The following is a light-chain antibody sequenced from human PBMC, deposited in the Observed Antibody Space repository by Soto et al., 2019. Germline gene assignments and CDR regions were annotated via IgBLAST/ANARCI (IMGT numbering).Light chain of an antibody. CDR1: QSVSSSY. CDR3: QQYGSSPLT. J-gene: IGKJ4*01. CDR2: GAS. V-gene: IGKV3-20*01. Sequence: IVSTQSPGTLSLSPGERATLSYRASQSVSSSYLAWYQQKPGQAPRLLIYGASSRATGIPDRFSGSGSGTDFTLTISRLEPEDFAVYYCQQYGSSPLTFGGGTRVDIK.